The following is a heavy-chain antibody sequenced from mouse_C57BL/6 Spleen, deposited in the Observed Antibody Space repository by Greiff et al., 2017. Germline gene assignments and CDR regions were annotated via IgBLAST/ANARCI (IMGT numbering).Heavy chain of an antibody. CDR3: TIRLPRSWFAY. V-gene: IGHV1-15*01. J-gene: IGHJ4*01. CDR1: GYTFTDYE. D-gene: IGHD2-2*01. Sequence: QVQLQQSGAELVRPGASVTLSCKASGYTFTDYEMHWVKQTPVHGLEWIGAIDPETGGTAYNQKFKGKAILTADKSSSTAYMELRSLTSEDSAVYYCTIRLPRSWFAYWGQGTSVTVSS. CDR2: IDPETGGT.